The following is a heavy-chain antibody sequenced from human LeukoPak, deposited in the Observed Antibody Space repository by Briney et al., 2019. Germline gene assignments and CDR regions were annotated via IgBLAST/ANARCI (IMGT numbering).Heavy chain of an antibody. CDR2: IGGSGDST. Sequence: GGSLRLSCAASGFTFYAYAMTWLRQAPGKGVEWVSGIGGSGDSTIYADSVRGRFTISRDNSKDPLYLQQNNLRAEDTAIYYCAKDAWTYCSDCSRGPTSLYYWGQGTLVTVSS. CDR3: AKDAWTYCSDCSRGPTSLYY. V-gene: IGHV3-23*01. D-gene: IGHD2-15*01. CDR1: GFTFYAYA. J-gene: IGHJ4*02.